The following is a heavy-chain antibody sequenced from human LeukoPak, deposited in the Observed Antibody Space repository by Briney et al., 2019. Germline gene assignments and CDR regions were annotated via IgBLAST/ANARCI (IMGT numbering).Heavy chain of an antibody. CDR3: ARDLTYYDILTGYYRNHYFDY. V-gene: IGHV3-66*01. CDR2: IYSGGST. D-gene: IGHD3-9*01. J-gene: IGHJ4*02. CDR1: GFTVSSNY. Sequence: GGSLRLSCAASGFTVSSNYMSRVRQAPGKGLEWVSVIYSGGSTYYADSVKGRFTISRDNSKNTLYLQMNSLRAEDTAVYYCARDLTYYDILTGYYRNHYFDYWGQGTLVTVSS.